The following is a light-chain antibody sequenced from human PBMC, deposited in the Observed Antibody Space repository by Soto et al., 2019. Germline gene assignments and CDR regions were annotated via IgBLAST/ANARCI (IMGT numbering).Light chain of an antibody. CDR3: QQYNNWLWT. CDR2: GAS. CDR1: ESVTTN. J-gene: IGKJ1*01. V-gene: IGKV3-15*01. Sequence: EMLMTQSPATLSVSPGERATLSCRASESVTTNLAWYQQKPGKAPRLLIYGASARATGIPARSSGSGSGTEFTLTISSLQSEDFEVYYCQQYNNWLWTFGQGTKVDIK.